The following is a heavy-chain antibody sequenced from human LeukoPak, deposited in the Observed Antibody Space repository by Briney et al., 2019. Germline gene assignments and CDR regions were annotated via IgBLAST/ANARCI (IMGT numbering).Heavy chain of an antibody. CDR2: INHSGST. V-gene: IGHV4-34*01. D-gene: IGHD3-9*01. J-gene: IGHJ4*02. CDR1: GGSISSYY. Sequence: SETLSLTCTVSGGSISSYYWSWIRQPPGKGLEWIGEINHSGSTNYNPSLKSRVTISVDTSKNQFSLKLSSVTAADTAVYYCARGLGDILTGYMAVDYWGQGTLVTVSS. CDR3: ARGLGDILTGYMAVDY.